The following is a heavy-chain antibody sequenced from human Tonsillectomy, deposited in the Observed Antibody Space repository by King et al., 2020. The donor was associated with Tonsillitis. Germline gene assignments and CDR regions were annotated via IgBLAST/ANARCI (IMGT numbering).Heavy chain of an antibody. J-gene: IGHJ3*01. D-gene: IGHD6-13*01. CDR1: GYIFTACY. Sequence: QLVQSGAEVKKPGASVKVSCKASGYIFTACYMHLVRQAPGQGLEWMGMINPSRGNTESAQSFQGRVTMTRDTSTSTVYMELSSLTSEDTAVYYCATSQIAAADSYDAFDVWGQGTMVTVS. CDR3: ATSQIAAADSYDAFDV. V-gene: IGHV1-46*01. CDR2: INPSRGNT.